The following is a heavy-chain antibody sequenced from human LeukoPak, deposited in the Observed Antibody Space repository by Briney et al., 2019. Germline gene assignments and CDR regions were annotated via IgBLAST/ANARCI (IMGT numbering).Heavy chain of an antibody. D-gene: IGHD5/OR15-5a*01. V-gene: IGHV3-23*01. Sequence: GGSLRLSCAASGFTFSSYAMSWVRQAPGKGLEWVSAISGSGGSTYYADSVKGRFTISRDNSKNTLYLQMDGLRAEDTAVYYCAKDTSTLYYFDYWGQGTLVTVSS. CDR2: ISGSGGST. J-gene: IGHJ4*02. CDR1: GFTFSSYA. CDR3: AKDTSTLYYFDY.